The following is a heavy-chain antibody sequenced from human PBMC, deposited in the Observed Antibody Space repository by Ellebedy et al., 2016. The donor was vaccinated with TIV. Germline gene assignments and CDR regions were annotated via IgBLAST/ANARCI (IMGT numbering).Heavy chain of an antibody. Sequence: GESLKISCATSGFSFRSYWMTWVRQAPGKGLEWVANIRQDGSDMYYVDSVKGRFTISRDNAKNSLYLQMNSLRDEDTSVYYCATDGSYGDYRTPRHAFVFWGQGTRVTVSS. CDR1: GFSFRSYW. D-gene: IGHD4-17*01. V-gene: IGHV3-7*01. CDR2: IRQDGSDM. CDR3: ATDGSYGDYRTPRHAFVF. J-gene: IGHJ3*01.